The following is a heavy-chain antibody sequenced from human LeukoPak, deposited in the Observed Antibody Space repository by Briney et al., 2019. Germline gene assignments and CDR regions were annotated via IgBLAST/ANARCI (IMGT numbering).Heavy chain of an antibody. CDR2: ISGSGGST. V-gene: IGHV3-23*01. J-gene: IGHJ4*02. D-gene: IGHD4-17*01. CDR3: AKGKGLRGGYIDY. CDR1: GFTFSSYA. Sequence: PGGSLGLSCAASGFTFSSYAMSWVRQAPGKGLEWVSAISGSGGSTYYADSVKGWFTISRDNSKNTLYLQMNSLRAEDTAVYYCAKGKGLRGGYIDYWGQGTLVTVSS.